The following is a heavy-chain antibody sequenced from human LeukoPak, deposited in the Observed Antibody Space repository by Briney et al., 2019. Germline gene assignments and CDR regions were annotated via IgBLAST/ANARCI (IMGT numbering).Heavy chain of an antibody. V-gene: IGHV4-59*08. Sequence: KPSETLSLTCAVYGGSFSGYYWSWIRQPPGKGLEWIGYIYYSGSTNYSPSLKSRVTMSVDTSKNQFPLKLNSVTAADTAVYYCASSSGSYWCWGQGTLVTVSS. D-gene: IGHD1-26*01. CDR3: ASSSGSYWC. CDR2: IYYSGST. J-gene: IGHJ4*02. CDR1: GGSFSGYY.